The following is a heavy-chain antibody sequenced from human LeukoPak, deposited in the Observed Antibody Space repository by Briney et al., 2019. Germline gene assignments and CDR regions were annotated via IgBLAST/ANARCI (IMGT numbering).Heavy chain of an antibody. J-gene: IGHJ3*02. CDR1: GYTFTSYD. Sequence: ASVKVSCKASGYTFTSYDINWVRQATGQGLEWMGWMNPNSGNTGYAQKFQGRVTTTRNTSISTAYMELSSLRSEDTAVYYCASPNYYDSSGYYSDAFDIWGQGTMVTVSS. CDR3: ASPNYYDSSGYYSDAFDI. V-gene: IGHV1-8*03. CDR2: MNPNSGNT. D-gene: IGHD3-22*01.